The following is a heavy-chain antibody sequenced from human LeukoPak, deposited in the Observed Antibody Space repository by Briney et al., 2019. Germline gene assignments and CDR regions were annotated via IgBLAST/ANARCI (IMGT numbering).Heavy chain of an antibody. D-gene: IGHD1-14*01. J-gene: IGHJ4*02. Sequence: GASVKVSCKASGYTFTGYYMHWVRQAPGQGLEWMGWINPNSGGTNYAQKFQGRVTMTRDTSISTAYMELSRLRSDDTAVYYCARPTEKTGGWPYSHWGQGTLVTVSS. CDR2: INPNSGGT. CDR3: ARPTEKTGGWPYSH. V-gene: IGHV1-2*02. CDR1: GYTFTGYY.